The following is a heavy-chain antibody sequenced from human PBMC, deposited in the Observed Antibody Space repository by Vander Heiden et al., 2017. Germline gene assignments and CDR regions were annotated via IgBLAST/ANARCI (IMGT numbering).Heavy chain of an antibody. CDR3: ARDRYNDFWSGTFDY. Sequence: QVQLVESGGGGVQPGRSLRLYCAASGFPFRSYRMHWVRQAPGKGLEWVALISYDGTNKYYADSVKGRFTISRDNSKNTLYLQMNSLRAEDTAVYYCARDRYNDFWSGTFDYWGQGTLVTVSS. CDR2: ISYDGTNK. V-gene: IGHV3-30-3*01. CDR1: GFPFRSYR. D-gene: IGHD3-3*01. J-gene: IGHJ4*01.